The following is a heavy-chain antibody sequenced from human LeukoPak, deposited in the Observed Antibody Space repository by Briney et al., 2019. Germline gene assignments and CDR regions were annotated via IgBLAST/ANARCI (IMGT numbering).Heavy chain of an antibody. CDR1: GFTFSTYW. D-gene: IGHD3-10*01. J-gene: IGHJ4*02. CDR3: ASYYGSGSHFDY. Sequence: PGGSLRLSCAASGFTFSTYWMSWVRQAPGKGMEWVANINQDGSEKYYVDSVKGRFTISRDNAKNSLYLQMNSLRAEDTAVYYCASYYGSGSHFDYWGQGTLVTVSP. CDR2: INQDGSEK. V-gene: IGHV3-7*01.